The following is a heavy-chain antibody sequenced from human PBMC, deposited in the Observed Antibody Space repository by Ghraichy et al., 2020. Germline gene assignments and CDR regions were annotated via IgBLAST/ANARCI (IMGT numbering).Heavy chain of an antibody. D-gene: IGHD3-9*01. V-gene: IGHV3-48*02. CDR2: ISSSSSTI. CDR3: ARAMGYDILTGYGMDV. J-gene: IGHJ6*02. CDR1: GFTFSSYS. Sequence: GGSLRLSCAASGFTFSSYSMNWVRQAPGKGLEWVSYISSSSSTIYYADSVKGRFTISRDNAKNSLYLQMNSLRDEDTAVYYCARAMGYDILTGYGMDVWGQGTTVTVSS.